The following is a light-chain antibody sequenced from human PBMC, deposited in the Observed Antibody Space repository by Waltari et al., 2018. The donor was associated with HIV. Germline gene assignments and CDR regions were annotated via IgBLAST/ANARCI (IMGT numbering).Light chain of an antibody. J-gene: IGLJ2*01. CDR2: YDA. CDR1: NIGSKS. V-gene: IGLV3-21*01. Sequence: SYVLTQPPSVSVAPGTTAKISCGGDNIGSKSVHWYQQRPGQAPLLVIYYDADRPSGIPERFFGANSGSTATLTITRVEVGDEADYFCQIWNNSSDHGVFGAGTTLTVL. CDR3: QIWNNSSDHGV.